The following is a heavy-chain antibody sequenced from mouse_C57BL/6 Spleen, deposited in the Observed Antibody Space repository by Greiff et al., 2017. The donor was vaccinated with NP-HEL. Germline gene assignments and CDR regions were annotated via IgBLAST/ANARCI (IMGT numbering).Heavy chain of an antibody. CDR2: IDPSASET. Sequence: VQLQQPGAELVRPGSSVKLSCKASGYTFTSYWMHWVKQRPIQGLEWIGNIDPSASETHYNQKFKDKATLTVAKSSSTAYMQLSSLTSEDSAVYYCAREGGYGSPFDDWGQGTTLTVSS. D-gene: IGHD1-1*01. CDR3: AREGGYGSPFDD. CDR1: GYTFTSYW. J-gene: IGHJ2*01. V-gene: IGHV1-52*01.